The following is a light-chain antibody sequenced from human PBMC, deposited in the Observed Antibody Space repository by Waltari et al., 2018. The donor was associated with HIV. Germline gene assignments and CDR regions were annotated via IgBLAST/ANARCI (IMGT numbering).Light chain of an antibody. J-gene: IGLJ3*02. V-gene: IGLV1-47*01. CDR1: RSNIGSKY. Sequence: QSVLTQPPSASGTPGQRVTISCSGSRSNIGSKYVYWYQQLPGTAPKLLIYRNNEGRSGVPDGFSGSKSGTSASLAISGRRSEDEADYYCQSYDTGLSGSRVFGGGTKVTVL. CDR2: RNN. CDR3: QSYDTGLSGSRV.